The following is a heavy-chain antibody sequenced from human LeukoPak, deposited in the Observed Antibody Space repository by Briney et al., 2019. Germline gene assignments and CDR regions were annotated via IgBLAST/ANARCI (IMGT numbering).Heavy chain of an antibody. Sequence: GGSLRLSCAASGFTFSSYWMSWVRQAPGKGLEWVANVKQDGSEKYYVDSVKGRFTIPRDNAKNSLYLQMNSLRAEDTAVYYCARDRALGYCSGGSCYYYYYYMDVWGKGTTVTISS. CDR3: ARDRALGYCSGGSCYYYYYYMDV. D-gene: IGHD2-15*01. CDR2: VKQDGSEK. V-gene: IGHV3-7*01. CDR1: GFTFSSYW. J-gene: IGHJ6*03.